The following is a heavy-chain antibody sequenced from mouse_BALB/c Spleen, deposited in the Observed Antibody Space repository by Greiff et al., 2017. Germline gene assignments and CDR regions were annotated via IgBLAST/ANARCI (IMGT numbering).Heavy chain of an antibody. CDR3: TRLLRLPLYAMDY. CDR2: IYPGNSDT. J-gene: IGHJ4*01. CDR1: GYTFTSYW. V-gene: IGHV1-5*01. Sequence: EVQLQQSGTVLARPGASVKMSCKASGYTFTSYWMHWVKQRPGQGLEWIGAIYPGNSDTSYNQKFKGKAKLTAVTSTSTAYMELSSLTNEDSAVYYCTRLLRLPLYAMDYWGQGTSVTVSS. D-gene: IGHD1-2*01.